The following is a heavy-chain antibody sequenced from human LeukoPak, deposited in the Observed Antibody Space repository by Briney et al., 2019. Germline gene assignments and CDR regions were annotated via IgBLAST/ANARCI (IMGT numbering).Heavy chain of an antibody. CDR2: IWYDGSNK. CDR1: GFTFSSYG. CDR3: ARDSYGFDY. V-gene: IGHV3-33*01. J-gene: IGHJ4*02. D-gene: IGHD4-17*01. Sequence: RSLRLSCAASGFTFSSYGMHWVRQAPGKGLEWVAVIWYDGSNKYYADSVQGRFTISRDNSKNTLYLQMNSLRAEDTAVYYCARDSYGFDYWGQGTLVTVSS.